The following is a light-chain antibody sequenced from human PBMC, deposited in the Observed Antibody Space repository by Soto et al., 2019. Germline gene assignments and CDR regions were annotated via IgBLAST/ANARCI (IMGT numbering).Light chain of an antibody. CDR3: SSYAGTNNV. CDR2: EVT. Sequence: QSALTQPPSASGSPGQSVTISCTGTSSDVGYYNYVSWYQQRPGKAPKLMINEVTKRPSGVPDRFSGSKSGNTASLTVSGLQAEDEADYYCSSYAGTNNVFGTGTKVTVL. V-gene: IGLV2-8*01. J-gene: IGLJ1*01. CDR1: SSDVGYYNY.